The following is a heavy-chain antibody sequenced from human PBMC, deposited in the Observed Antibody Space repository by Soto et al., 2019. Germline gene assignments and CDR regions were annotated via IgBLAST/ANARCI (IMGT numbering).Heavy chain of an antibody. V-gene: IGHV3-7*01. Sequence: EVKLVESGGGLVQPGGSLRLSCAASGFTFRNYCLGWVRQAPGKGLEWVANINEDGSEEYYVDSVRGRFIISRDNARNSLFLQMNSLRAEDTAIDYCAIITIGSYDYGGQGTLFTVSS. D-gene: IGHD1-26*01. CDR3: AIITIGSYDY. CDR1: GFTFRNYC. J-gene: IGHJ4*02. CDR2: INEDGSEE.